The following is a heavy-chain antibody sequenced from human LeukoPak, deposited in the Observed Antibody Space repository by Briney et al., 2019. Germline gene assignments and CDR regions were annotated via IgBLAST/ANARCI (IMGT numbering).Heavy chain of an antibody. CDR2: ISGSGSFK. CDR1: GFSTTEYY. CDR3: ARDLGVDTSMVLWGAKSNDAFEI. J-gene: IGHJ3*02. D-gene: IGHD5-18*01. V-gene: IGHV3-11*01. Sequence: PGGSLRLSCAASGFSTTEYYMTWIRQAPGKGLEFVSYISGSGSFKYYADSVKGRFIIFTDNAKNSLFLQMNSLRGEDTAVYYCARDLGVDTSMVLWGAKSNDAFEIWGQGTMVTVSS.